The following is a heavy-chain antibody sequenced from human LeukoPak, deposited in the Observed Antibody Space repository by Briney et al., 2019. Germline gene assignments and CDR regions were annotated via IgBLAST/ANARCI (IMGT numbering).Heavy chain of an antibody. CDR1: GGSISSSNW. V-gene: IGHV4-4*02. D-gene: IGHD3-3*01. J-gene: IGHJ5*02. CDR2: IYRSGST. Sequence: SETLSLTCAVSGGSISSSNWWSWVRQPPGKGLEWIGEIYRSGSTNYNPSLKSRVTISVDKSKNQFSLKLSSVTAADTAVYYCAREWGTYYDFWSGYYWFDPWGQGTLVTVSS. CDR3: AREWGTYYDFWSGYYWFDP.